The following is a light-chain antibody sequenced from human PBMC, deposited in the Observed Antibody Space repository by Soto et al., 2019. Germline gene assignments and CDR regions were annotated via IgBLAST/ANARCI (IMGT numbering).Light chain of an antibody. J-gene: IGKJ4*01. V-gene: IGKV3-11*01. CDR3: QQSSDWPLT. CDR2: DAS. CDR1: QSVSSQ. Sequence: EIVLTQSPATLSLSPGERATLSCRASQSVSSQLAWYQQKPGQAPRLLMYDASSRATGIPARFSGSGSGTDFTLTTSSLEPEDFAVYYCQQSSDWPLTFGGGTKVEIK.